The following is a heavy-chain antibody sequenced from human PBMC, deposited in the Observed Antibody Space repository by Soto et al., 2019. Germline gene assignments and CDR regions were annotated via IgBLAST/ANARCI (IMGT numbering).Heavy chain of an antibody. CDR3: ARGSWDDVSGHYYMDV. Sequence: PSQTLSLTCDISGDSVSSISAGWNWIRQTPSRGLEWLGRTYYKSKWYYTYAASVKSRITVSPDTSKNQFSLQLTSVTPEDTAVYYCARGSWDDVSGHYYMDVWDKGTTVTVSS. CDR2: TYYKSKWYY. CDR1: GDSVSSISAG. D-gene: IGHD1-1*01. J-gene: IGHJ6*03. V-gene: IGHV6-1*01.